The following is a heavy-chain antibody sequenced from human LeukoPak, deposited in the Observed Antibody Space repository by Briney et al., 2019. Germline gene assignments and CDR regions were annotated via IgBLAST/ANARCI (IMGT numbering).Heavy chain of an antibody. CDR2: INEDGSEK. J-gene: IGHJ6*03. V-gene: IGHV3-7*01. CDR1: GFTFSTYW. Sequence: GGSLRLPCAASGFTFSTYWMSWVRQAPGKGLEWVANINEDGSEKYYVDSVKGRFTISRDNAKNSLYLQMNSLRAEDTAVYYCARRGQLLLNYYYYYMDVWGKGTTVTVSS. D-gene: IGHD3-10*01. CDR3: ARRGQLLLNYYYYYMDV.